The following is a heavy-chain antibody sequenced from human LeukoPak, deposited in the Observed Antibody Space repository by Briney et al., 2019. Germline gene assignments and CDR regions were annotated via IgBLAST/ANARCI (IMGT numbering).Heavy chain of an antibody. D-gene: IGHD1-26*01. CDR3: ARVIGSYFDY. Sequence: SETLSLTCTVSGGSISSGGYYWSWIRQHPGKGLECIGYIYYSGSTYYNPSLKSRVTISVDTSKNQFSLNLSSVTAADSAVYYCARVIGSYFDYWGQGTLVTVSS. CDR2: IYYSGST. J-gene: IGHJ4*02. CDR1: GGSISSGGYY. V-gene: IGHV4-31*03.